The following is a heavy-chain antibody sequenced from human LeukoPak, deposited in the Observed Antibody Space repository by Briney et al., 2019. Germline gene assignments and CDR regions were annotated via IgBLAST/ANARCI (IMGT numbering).Heavy chain of an antibody. CDR3: ARQLPAAIASFYYYYYGMDV. J-gene: IGHJ6*02. D-gene: IGHD2-2*02. CDR1: GGSISSYY. CDR2: IYYSGST. V-gene: IGHV4-59*08. Sequence: SETLSLTCTVSGGSISSYYWSWIRQPPGKGLEWIGYIYYSGSTNYNPSLKGRVTISVDTSKNQFSLKLSSVTAADTAVYYCARQLPAAIASFYYYYYGMDVWGQGTTVTVSS.